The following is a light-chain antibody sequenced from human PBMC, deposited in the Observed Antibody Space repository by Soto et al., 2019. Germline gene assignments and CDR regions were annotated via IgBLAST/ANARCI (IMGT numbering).Light chain of an antibody. CDR1: QSLLYTDGNTY. V-gene: IGKV2-30*01. Sequence: VMTQSPLSLPVTLGQPASISCRSSQSLLYTDGNTYLSWFQQRPGQSPRRLIYEVSNRDSGVPDRFSGSGSGTDFTLKISRVEAEDVGVYYCMQGSYWPRTLGQGTKVDI. CDR3: MQGSYWPRT. J-gene: IGKJ1*01. CDR2: EVS.